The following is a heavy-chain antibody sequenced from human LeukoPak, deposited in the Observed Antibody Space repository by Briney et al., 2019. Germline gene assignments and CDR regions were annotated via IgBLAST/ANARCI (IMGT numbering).Heavy chain of an antibody. CDR3: ARARLGFTRGIGTNYFDY. Sequence: GGSLRLSCVASGFTFTKHWMSWVRQAPGKGLEWVANIKEDGSVKNYMDSVKGRFTISRDNAKNSVSLQMNSLRAEDTAVYFCARARLGFTRGIGTNYFDYWGQGTLVTVSS. J-gene: IGHJ4*02. CDR1: GFTFTKHW. CDR2: IKEDGSVK. V-gene: IGHV3-7*01. D-gene: IGHD2-15*01.